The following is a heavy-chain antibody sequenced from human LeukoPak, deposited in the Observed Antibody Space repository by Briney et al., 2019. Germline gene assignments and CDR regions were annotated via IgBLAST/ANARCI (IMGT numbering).Heavy chain of an antibody. CDR1: GGSFSGYY. V-gene: IGHV4-34*01. Sequence: PSETLSLTCAVYGGSFSGYYWSWIRQPPGKGLEWIGEINHSGSTNYNPSLKSRVTISVDTSKNQFSLKLSSVTAADTAVYYCARGPRIKRWLHRILGGFDYWGQGTLLTVSS. D-gene: IGHD5-24*01. CDR2: INHSGST. J-gene: IGHJ4*02. CDR3: ARGPRIKRWLHRILGGFDY.